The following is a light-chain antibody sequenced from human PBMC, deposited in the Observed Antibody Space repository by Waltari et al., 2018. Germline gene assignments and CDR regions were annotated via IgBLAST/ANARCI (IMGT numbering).Light chain of an antibody. CDR3: QQAKSFPLT. V-gene: IGKV1-12*01. CDR1: QDISSW. CDR2: DTS. J-gene: IGKJ4*01. Sequence: DVQLTQSPSSVSASVGDRVTITCRASQDISSWLAWYQQKPGKAPEVLIYDTSNLQSGVPSRFVGSGSETHFTLTINNLQPEDFATYYCQQAKSFPLTFGGGTKVEIK.